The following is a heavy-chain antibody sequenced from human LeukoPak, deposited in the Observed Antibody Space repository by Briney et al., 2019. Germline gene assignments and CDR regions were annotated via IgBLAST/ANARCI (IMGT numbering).Heavy chain of an antibody. Sequence: PGGSLRLSCVVSGFTFSTSAMSWVRQAPGKGLEWVSAICSNDNNTYYANSVKGRFTISRDNSKNTLSLQLNSLRAEDTAVYYCAKGTSSSCYSAPNYWGQGTLVTVSS. CDR1: GFTFSTSA. CDR2: ICSNDNNT. J-gene: IGHJ4*02. D-gene: IGHD2-15*01. CDR3: AKGTSSSCYSAPNY. V-gene: IGHV3-23*01.